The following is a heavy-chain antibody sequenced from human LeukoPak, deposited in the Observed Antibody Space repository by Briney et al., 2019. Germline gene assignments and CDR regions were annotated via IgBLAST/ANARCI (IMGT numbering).Heavy chain of an antibody. CDR1: GYTFTSYY. D-gene: IGHD2-2*02. V-gene: IGHV1-46*03. J-gene: IGHJ3*02. Sequence: ASVKVSCKASGYTFTSYYMHWVRQAPGQGLEWIGILTPSGGRTSYAQKFQGRITMTRDTSTSTVYMELSSLRSEDTAVYYCATYHLGYCSSTSCYSYAFDIWGQGTMVTVSS. CDR2: LTPSGGRT. CDR3: ATYHLGYCSSTSCYSYAFDI.